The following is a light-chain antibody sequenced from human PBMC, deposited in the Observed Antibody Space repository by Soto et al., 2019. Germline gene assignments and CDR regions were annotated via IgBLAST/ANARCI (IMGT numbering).Light chain of an antibody. CDR3: QQYGSLPCT. V-gene: IGKV3-20*01. CDR2: GAS. CDR1: QSVSSSY. Sequence: EIVLTQSPGTLSLSPGERATLSCRASQSVSSSYLAWYQQKTGQAPRLLIYGASSRATGIPDRFIGSRSGTDFTLNISILEPEELAVYYCQQYGSLPCTFGQGTKVEIK. J-gene: IGKJ1*01.